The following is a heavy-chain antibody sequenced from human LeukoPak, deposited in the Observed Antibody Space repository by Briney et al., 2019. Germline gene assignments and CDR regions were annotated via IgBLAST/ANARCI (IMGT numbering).Heavy chain of an antibody. Sequence: ASVKVSCKASGYTFTSYGISWVRQAPGQGLEWMGWISAYNGNTIYAQKLQGRVTMTTDTSTSTAYMELRSLRSDDTAVYYCARGTWKHSSGWYADYWGQGTLVTVSS. CDR1: GYTFTSYG. J-gene: IGHJ4*02. V-gene: IGHV1-18*04. CDR3: ARGTWKHSSGWYADY. D-gene: IGHD6-19*01. CDR2: ISAYNGNT.